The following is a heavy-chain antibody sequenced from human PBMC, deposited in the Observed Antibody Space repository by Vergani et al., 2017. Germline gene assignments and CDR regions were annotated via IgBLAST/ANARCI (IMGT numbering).Heavy chain of an antibody. CDR3: ATIGYRRWSYYFDY. Sequence: QVQLQESGPGLVKPPGTLSLTCAVSGDSISSNNCWTWVRQPPGKGLEWIGEICHTEDTKYSPSLKSRVTVSVDESRNLFSLRLNSVIAADTAVYYCATIGYRRWSYYFDYWGQGILVTVSS. D-gene: IGHD1-26*01. CDR1: GDSISSNNC. J-gene: IGHJ4*02. V-gene: IGHV4-4*03. CDR2: ICHTEDT.